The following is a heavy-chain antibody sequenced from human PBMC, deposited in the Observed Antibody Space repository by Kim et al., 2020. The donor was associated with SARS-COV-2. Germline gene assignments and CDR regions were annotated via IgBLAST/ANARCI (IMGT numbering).Heavy chain of an antibody. J-gene: IGHJ4*02. D-gene: IGHD3-3*01. Sequence: NPSLKSRVTISVDTSKNQFSLKLSSVTAADTAVYYCARAYDFWSGPSFDYWGQGTLVTVSS. CDR3: ARAYDFWSGPSFDY. V-gene: IGHV4-31*02.